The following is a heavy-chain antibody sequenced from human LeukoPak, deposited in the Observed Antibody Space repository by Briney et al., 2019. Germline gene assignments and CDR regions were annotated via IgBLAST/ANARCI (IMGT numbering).Heavy chain of an antibody. J-gene: IGHJ4*02. CDR3: ARGWSIAAPGGY. CDR2: MNPNSGNT. V-gene: IGHV1-8*03. Sequence: ASVKVSCKASGYTFTSYDINWVRQATGQGLEWMGWMNPNSGNTGYAQKFQGRVTITMNTSISTAYMELSSLRSEDTAVYYCARGWSIAAPGGYWGQGTLVTVSS. CDR1: GYTFTSYD. D-gene: IGHD6-6*01.